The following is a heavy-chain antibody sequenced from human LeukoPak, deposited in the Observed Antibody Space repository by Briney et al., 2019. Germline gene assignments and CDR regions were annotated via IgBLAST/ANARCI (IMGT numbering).Heavy chain of an antibody. Sequence: GGSLRLSCAASGFTFTNYAMSWVRQAPGKGLEWVANIKQDGSEKYYVDSVKGRFTISRDNAKNSLYLQMNSLRAEDTALYYCAKTGYSSSWYDFDYWGQGTLVTVSS. V-gene: IGHV3-7*03. CDR3: AKTGYSSSWYDFDY. CDR2: IKQDGSEK. J-gene: IGHJ4*02. D-gene: IGHD6-13*01. CDR1: GFTFTNYA.